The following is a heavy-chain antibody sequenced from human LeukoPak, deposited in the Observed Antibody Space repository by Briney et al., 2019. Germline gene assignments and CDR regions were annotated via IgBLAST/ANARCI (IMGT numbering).Heavy chain of an antibody. V-gene: IGHV3-33*06. D-gene: IGHD3-3*01. J-gene: IGHJ3*02. CDR1: GFTFSNYR. CDR2: LWYDGSNK. CDR3: AKDFVVFWSGYYTDRAFDI. Sequence: PGRSLRLSCSAYGFTFSNYRMHWVRQAPGKGLEGVAVLWYDGSNKEYADSVKGRFTISRDNSKDTLYLQMNSRRAEDTAVYYCAKDFVVFWSGYYTDRAFDIWGQGAMVAVSS.